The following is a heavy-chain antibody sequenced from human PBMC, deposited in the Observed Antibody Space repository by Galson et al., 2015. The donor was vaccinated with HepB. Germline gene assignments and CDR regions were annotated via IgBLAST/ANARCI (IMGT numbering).Heavy chain of an antibody. CDR2: INSDGSST. Sequence: SLRLSCAASGFTFSSYWMHWVRQAPGKGLVWVSRINSDGSSTSYAASVKGRFTISRDNAKNTLYLQMNSLRAEDTAVYYCARAPRRLNYFDYWGQGTLVTVSS. CDR3: ARAPRRLNYFDY. V-gene: IGHV3-74*01. J-gene: IGHJ4*02. D-gene: IGHD6-19*01. CDR1: GFTFSSYW.